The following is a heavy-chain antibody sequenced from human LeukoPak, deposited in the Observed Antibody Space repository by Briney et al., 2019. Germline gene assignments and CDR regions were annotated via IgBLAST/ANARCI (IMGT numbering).Heavy chain of an antibody. CDR2: ISYDGSNK. Sequence: GGSLRLSCAASGFTFSSYAMHWVRQAPGKGLEWVAVISYDGSNKYYADSVKGRFTISRDNSKNTLYLQMNSLRAEDTAVYYCAKQADSYGSPSSYMDVWGKGTTVTISS. J-gene: IGHJ6*03. V-gene: IGHV3-30*04. D-gene: IGHD5-18*01. CDR3: AKQADSYGSPSSYMDV. CDR1: GFTFSSYA.